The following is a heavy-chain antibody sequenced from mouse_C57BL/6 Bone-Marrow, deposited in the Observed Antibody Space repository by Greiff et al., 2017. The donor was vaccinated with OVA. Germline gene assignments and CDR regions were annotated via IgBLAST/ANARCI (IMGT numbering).Heavy chain of an antibody. J-gene: IGHJ4*01. D-gene: IGHD1-1*01. CDR2: IDPEDGDT. CDR1: GFNFTDYY. Sequence: EVQLQQSGAELVRPGASVKLSCTASGFNFTDYYMHWVKQRPEQGLEWIGRIDPEDGDTEYTPKFQGKANMTADTSSNTAYLQLSSLTSEDTAVYYCTTSGCGSRYAMDYWGQGTSVTVSS. CDR3: TTSGCGSRYAMDY. V-gene: IGHV14-1*01.